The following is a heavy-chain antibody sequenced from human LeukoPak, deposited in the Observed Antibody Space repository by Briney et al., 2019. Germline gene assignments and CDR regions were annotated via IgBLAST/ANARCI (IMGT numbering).Heavy chain of an antibody. J-gene: IGHJ3*02. CDR3: ARGMYYDSSGYYFPGAFDI. CDR1: GGSISSGGYY. V-gene: IGHV4-31*03. D-gene: IGHD3-22*01. Sequence: SETLSLTCTVSGGSISSGGYYWSWIRQHPGQGLEWIGYIYYSGSTYYNPSLKSRVTISVDTSKNQFSLKLSSVTAADTAVYYCARGMYYDSSGYYFPGAFDIWGQGTMVTVSS. CDR2: IYYSGST.